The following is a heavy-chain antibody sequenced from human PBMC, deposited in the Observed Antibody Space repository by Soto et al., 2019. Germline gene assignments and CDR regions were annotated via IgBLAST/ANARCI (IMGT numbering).Heavy chain of an antibody. Sequence: SETLSLTCAVSGGSISSGGYSWSWIRQPPGKGLEWIGYIYYTGTTTYHPSLKSRVTISIDTSRNQFSLKLNSVTAADTAVYYCARLGGYYQAFDQWGQGSLVTVSS. V-gene: IGHV4-61*08. CDR3: ARLGGYYQAFDQ. D-gene: IGHD2-21*02. J-gene: IGHJ4*02. CDR1: GGSISSGGYS. CDR2: IYYTGTT.